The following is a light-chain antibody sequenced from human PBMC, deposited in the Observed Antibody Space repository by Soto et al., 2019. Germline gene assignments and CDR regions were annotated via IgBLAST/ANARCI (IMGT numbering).Light chain of an antibody. CDR3: SSYTSSSTVV. CDR2: EVS. J-gene: IGLJ2*01. Sequence: QSVLTQPASVSGSPGQSITISCTGTSSDVGHYNYVSWYQQHPGKAPKLMIYEVSNRPSGVSNRFSGSKSGNTASLTISGLQAEDEADYYCSSYTSSSTVVFGGGTKVTVL. V-gene: IGLV2-14*01. CDR1: SSDVGHYNY.